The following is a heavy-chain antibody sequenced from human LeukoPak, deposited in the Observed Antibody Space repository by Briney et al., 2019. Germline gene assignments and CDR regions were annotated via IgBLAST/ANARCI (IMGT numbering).Heavy chain of an antibody. D-gene: IGHD3-16*01. CDR1: GGSISSGDYY. J-gene: IGHJ6*02. Sequence: SQTLSPTCTVSGGSISSGDYYWSWIRQPPGKGLEWIGYIYYSGSTYYNPSLKSRVTISVDTSKNQFSLKLSSVTAADTAVYYCAREGLRFNYYYGMDVWGQGTTVTVSS. CDR2: IYYSGST. V-gene: IGHV4-30-4*01. CDR3: AREGLRFNYYYGMDV.